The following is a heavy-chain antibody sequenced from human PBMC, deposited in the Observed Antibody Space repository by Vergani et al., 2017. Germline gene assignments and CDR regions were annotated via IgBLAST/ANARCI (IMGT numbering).Heavy chain of an antibody. CDR3: ARSYDILTGPPRAFDY. J-gene: IGHJ4*02. CDR2: IYHSGST. V-gene: IGHV4-38-2*01. D-gene: IGHD3-9*01. CDR1: GYSFSSGYY. Sequence: QVQLQESGPGLVKPSETLSLTCAVSGYSFSSGYYWGWRRPPPGKGLAWIGSIYHSGSTYYNPSLKSRFTISVDTSKNQFSLKLSFVTAADTAVDYCARSYDILTGPPRAFDYWGQGTLVTVS.